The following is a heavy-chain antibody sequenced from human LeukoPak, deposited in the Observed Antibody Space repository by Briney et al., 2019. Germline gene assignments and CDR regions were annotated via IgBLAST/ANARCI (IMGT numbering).Heavy chain of an antibody. CDR1: GFTVSSNY. Sequence: GGSLRLSCAASGFTVSSNYMSWVRQAPGKGLEWVSVIYSGDSTYYADSVKGRFTISRDNSKNTLYLQMNSLRAEDTAVYYCARVAVGWFDPWGQGTLVTVSS. V-gene: IGHV3-66*01. D-gene: IGHD6-19*01. CDR3: ARVAVGWFDP. CDR2: IYSGDST. J-gene: IGHJ5*02.